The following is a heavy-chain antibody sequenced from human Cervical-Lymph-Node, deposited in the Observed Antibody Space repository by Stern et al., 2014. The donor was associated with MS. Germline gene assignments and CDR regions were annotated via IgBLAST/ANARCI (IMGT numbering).Heavy chain of an antibody. CDR3: ARGRSWVAATLWGQYGMDV. J-gene: IGHJ6*02. D-gene: IGHD2-15*01. CDR1: GFTFSSYD. Sequence: EVQLVESGGGLVQPGGSLRLSCAASGFTFSSYDMHWVRQATGKGLEWVSAIGTAGDTYYPGSVKGRFTISRENAKNSLYLQMNSLRAGDTAVYYCARGRSWVAATLWGQYGMDVWGQGTTVTVSS. CDR2: IGTAGDT. V-gene: IGHV3-13*01.